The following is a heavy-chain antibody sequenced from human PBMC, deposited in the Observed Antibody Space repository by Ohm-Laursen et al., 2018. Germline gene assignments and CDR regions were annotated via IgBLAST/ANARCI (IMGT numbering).Heavy chain of an antibody. CDR3: TRDPYSTGYFDP. D-gene: IGHD6-25*01. J-gene: IGHJ5*02. CDR1: GFTVSTNY. CDR2: IYSGDST. V-gene: IGHV3-53*01. Sequence: SLRLSCSASGFTVSTNYMIWVRQAPGKGLELVSVIYSGDSTYYADSVKGRITISRDNSKNTLYLQMNSLRAEDTAVYYCTRDPYSTGYFDPWGQGTLVTVSS.